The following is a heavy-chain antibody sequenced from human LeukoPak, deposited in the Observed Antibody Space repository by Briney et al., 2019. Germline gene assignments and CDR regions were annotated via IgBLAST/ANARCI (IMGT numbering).Heavy chain of an antibody. Sequence: SETLSLTCTVSIGSLNTYFWTWVRQPAGKGLEWIGRVSDTGRAYYNPSLESRVTISLDTSKNQFSLKVTSVTAADTAVYYCARGKEMTRTSGYYSCDFWGQGTLVSVSS. J-gene: IGHJ4*02. CDR2: VSDTGRA. CDR3: ARGKEMTRTSGYYSCDF. V-gene: IGHV4-4*07. CDR1: IGSLNTYF. D-gene: IGHD3-9*01.